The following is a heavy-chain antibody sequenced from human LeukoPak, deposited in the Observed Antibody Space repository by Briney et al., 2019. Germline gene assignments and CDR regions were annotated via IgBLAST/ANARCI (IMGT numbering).Heavy chain of an antibody. D-gene: IGHD3-22*01. J-gene: IGHJ6*03. CDR3: ARAPYYDRDYMDV. Sequence: GESLKISCKISGDRLTNNWIGWVRQVPGKGLEWMGLIYPGNSDTRYSPLFQGQVTLSVDRSISTAYLHWSGLKASDTAMYYCARAPYYDRDYMDVWGKGTTVTISS. V-gene: IGHV5-51*01. CDR1: GDRLTNNW. CDR2: IYPGNSDT.